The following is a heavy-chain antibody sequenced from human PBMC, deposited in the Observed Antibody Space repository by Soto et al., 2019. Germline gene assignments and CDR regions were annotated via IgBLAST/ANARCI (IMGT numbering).Heavy chain of an antibody. CDR3: ARDSGSGGMDG. CDR2: IRSGGATP. D-gene: IGHD6-19*01. V-gene: IGHV3-48*02. CDR1: GFTFSTYN. Sequence: PGGSLRLSCAASGFTFSTYNMIWVRQAPGKGLEWISFIRSGGATPYYADSVKGRFTISRDNAKNSLYLQINSLRDEDTAVYFCARDSGSGGMDGWGQGTTVTVSS. J-gene: IGHJ6*02.